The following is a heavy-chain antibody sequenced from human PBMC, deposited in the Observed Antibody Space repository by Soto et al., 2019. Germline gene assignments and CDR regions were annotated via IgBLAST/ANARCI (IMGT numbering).Heavy chain of an antibody. J-gene: IGHJ4*02. D-gene: IGHD3-22*01. V-gene: IGHV3-30*18. Sequence: QVQLVESGGGVVQPGRSLRLSCAASGFIFSTYGMHWVRQAPGKGLEWVAVISYDGRDILYADSVKGRFTISRADSKNTLYLQMNSLRAEDTAMYCCVQDRYYDSSGYYPSYWGQGTLVTVSS. CDR2: ISYDGRDI. CDR3: VQDRYYDSSGYYPSY. CDR1: GFIFSTYG.